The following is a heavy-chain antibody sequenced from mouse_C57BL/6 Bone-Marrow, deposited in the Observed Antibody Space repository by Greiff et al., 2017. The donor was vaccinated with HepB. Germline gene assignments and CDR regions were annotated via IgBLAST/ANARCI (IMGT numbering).Heavy chain of an antibody. CDR3: ARGYPWFAY. V-gene: IGHV1-81*01. D-gene: IGHD2-14*01. CDR2: IYPRSGNT. Sequence: QVQLQQSGAELARPGASVKLSCMASGYTFTSYGISWVKQRTGQGLEWIGEIYPRSGNTYYNEKFKGKATLTADKSSSTAYMELRSLTSEDSAVYFCARGYPWFAYWGQGTLVTVSA. J-gene: IGHJ3*01. CDR1: GYTFTSYG.